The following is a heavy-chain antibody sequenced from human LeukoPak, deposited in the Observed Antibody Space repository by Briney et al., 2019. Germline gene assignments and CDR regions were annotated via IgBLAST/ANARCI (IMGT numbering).Heavy chain of an antibody. CDR2: IFYSGES. V-gene: IGHV4-39*01. D-gene: IGHD3-16*01. CDR1: GGSISGNYY. Sequence: PSETLSLTCTVSGGSISGNYYWGWIRQPPGKGLEWIGSIFYSGESNKNPSLKNRVTVSVDTSKNQFFLKVTSVTVADTAVYFCARLGDVEVNGGTLDYWGRGTLVTVSS. CDR3: ARLGDVEVNGGTLDY. J-gene: IGHJ4*02.